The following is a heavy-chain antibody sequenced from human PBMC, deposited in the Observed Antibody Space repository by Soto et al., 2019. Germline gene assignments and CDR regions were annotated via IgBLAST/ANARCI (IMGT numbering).Heavy chain of an antibody. D-gene: IGHD3-10*01. CDR3: ARETLLWFGESTQIYYYYYGMDV. J-gene: IGHJ6*02. CDR1: GGFVSSGSYY. V-gene: IGHV4-61*01. Sequence: PSETLSLTCAVYGGFVSSGSYYWSWIRQTPGKGLEWIGEMSHSGGTHFNPSLKSRVTISVDTSKNQFSLKMSSVTAADTALYYCARETLLWFGESTQIYYYYYGMDVWGQGTTVTVSS. CDR2: MSHSGGT.